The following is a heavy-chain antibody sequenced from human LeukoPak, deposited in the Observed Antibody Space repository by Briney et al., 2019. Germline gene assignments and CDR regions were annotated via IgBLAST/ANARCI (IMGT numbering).Heavy chain of an antibody. CDR3: ARDTGYCSGGSCYHNYFDY. D-gene: IGHD2-15*01. V-gene: IGHV4-61*01. J-gene: IGHJ4*02. CDR2: IHYSGNT. CDR1: GGSVSSGSYY. Sequence: SETLSLTCTVSGGSVSSGSYYWSWIRQPPGKGLEWIGYIHYSGNTNYNPSLKSRVTISIDTSKNQFSLELSSVTAADTAVYYCARDTGYCSGGSCYHNYFDYWGQGTLVTVSS.